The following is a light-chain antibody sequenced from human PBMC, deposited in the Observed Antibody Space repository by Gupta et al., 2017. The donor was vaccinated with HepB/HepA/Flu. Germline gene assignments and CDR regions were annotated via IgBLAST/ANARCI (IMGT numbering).Light chain of an antibody. CDR1: SSNVGRDN. V-gene: IGLV1-47*02. CDR2: NDD. CDR3: AAWDNSLSAYV. J-gene: IGLJ1*01. Sequence: QPVLTQPPSASGTPGPRVAISCSGSSSNVGRDNVYWYRQLPGTAPKLLIYNDDRRPSGVPDRFSGSKSGTSASLAISGLRSEDEADYYCAAWDNSLSAYVFGTGTWVTVL.